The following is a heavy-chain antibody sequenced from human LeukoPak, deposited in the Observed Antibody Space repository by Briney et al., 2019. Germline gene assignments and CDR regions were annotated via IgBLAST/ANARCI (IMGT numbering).Heavy chain of an antibody. D-gene: IGHD6-19*01. CDR2: IWYDGRNK. CDR3: ARDMEQWLVQDWYFDL. V-gene: IGHV3-33*01. J-gene: IGHJ2*01. Sequence: GGSLRLSCAASGFTFSSYGMLWVRQAPGKGLEWVAVIWYDGRNKYYADSVKGRFTISRDNSKKTLYLQMNILRAEDTAVYYCARDMEQWLVQDWYFDLWGRGTLVTVSS. CDR1: GFTFSSYG.